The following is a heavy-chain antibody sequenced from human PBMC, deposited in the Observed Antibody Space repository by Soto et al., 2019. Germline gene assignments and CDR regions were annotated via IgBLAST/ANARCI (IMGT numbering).Heavy chain of an antibody. CDR2: INPNSGGT. V-gene: IGHV1-2*02. CDR1: GYTFTGYY. D-gene: IGHD6-13*01. J-gene: IGHJ6*02. Sequence: ASVKVSCKASGYTFTGYYMHWVRQAPGQGLEWMGWINPNSGGTNYAQKFQGRVTMTRDTSISTAYMELSRLRSDDTAVYYCARDLGWQQLVTGYYYGMDVWAKGPRSPSP. CDR3: ARDLGWQQLVTGYYYGMDV.